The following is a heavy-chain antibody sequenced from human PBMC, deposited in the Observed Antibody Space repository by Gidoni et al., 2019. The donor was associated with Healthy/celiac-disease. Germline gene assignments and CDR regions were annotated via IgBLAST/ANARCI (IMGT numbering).Heavy chain of an antibody. V-gene: IGHV3-23*01. CDR1: GFNFSSYA. CDR2: ISGSGGST. CDR3: AKPVAETGDYYYGMDV. D-gene: IGHD6-19*01. Sequence: EVQLLESGGGLVQPGGSLRLSCAASGFNFSSYAMSWVRQAPGKGLEWVSAISGSGGSTYYADSVKGRFTISRDNSKNTLYLQMNSLRAEDTAVYYCAKPVAETGDYYYGMDVWGQGTTVTVSS. J-gene: IGHJ6*02.